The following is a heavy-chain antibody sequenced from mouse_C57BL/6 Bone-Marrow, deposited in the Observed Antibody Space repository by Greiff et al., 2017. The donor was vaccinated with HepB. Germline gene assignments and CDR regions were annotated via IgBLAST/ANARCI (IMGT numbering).Heavy chain of an antibody. V-gene: IGHV1-20*01. J-gene: IGHJ3*01. CDR2: INPYNGDT. D-gene: IGHD1-1*01. CDR3: ARSYGSPETFAY. Sequence: VQLQQSGPELVKPGDSVKISCKASGYSFTGYFMNWVMQSHGKSLEWIGRINPYNGDTFYNQKSKGKATLTVDKSSSTAHMELRSLTSEDSAVYYCARSYGSPETFAYWGQGTLVTVSA. CDR1: GYSFTGYF.